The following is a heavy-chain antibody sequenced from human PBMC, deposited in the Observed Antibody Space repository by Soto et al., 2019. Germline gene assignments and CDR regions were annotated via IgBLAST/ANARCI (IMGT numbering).Heavy chain of an antibody. D-gene: IGHD3-22*01. CDR1: GYTFTSYG. J-gene: IGHJ4*02. V-gene: IGHV1-18*01. Sequence: QVRLEQSGPEVKKTGASVKVSCKASGYTFTSYGISWVRQAPGQGLEWMGWINIYSGDANYAQRFQDRVTMTRDTXXNTVYMEMRSLRSDDTAVYYCARALYYYDNSGLGYWGQGTLVTVSS. CDR2: INIYSGDA. CDR3: ARALYYYDNSGLGY.